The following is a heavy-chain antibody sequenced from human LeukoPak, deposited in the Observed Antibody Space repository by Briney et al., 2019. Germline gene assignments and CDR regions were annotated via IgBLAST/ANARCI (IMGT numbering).Heavy chain of an antibody. D-gene: IGHD3-22*01. V-gene: IGHV1-2*02. J-gene: IGHJ4*02. CDR2: INPNTGGT. CDR3: ARGGDYYDSSGPLH. Sequence: ASVKVSCKASGYSFTDYYMNWVRQAPGQGLEWMGWINPNTGGTNYAQKFQGRVTITADKSTSTAYMELSSLRSEDTAVYYCARGGDYYDSSGPLHWGQGTLVTVSS. CDR1: GYSFTDYY.